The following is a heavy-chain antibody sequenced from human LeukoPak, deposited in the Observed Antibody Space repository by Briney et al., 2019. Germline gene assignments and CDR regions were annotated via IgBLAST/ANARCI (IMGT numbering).Heavy chain of an antibody. J-gene: IGHJ4*02. V-gene: IGHV1-8*02. D-gene: IGHD5-12*01. CDR2: MNANSGNT. CDR1: GYTFTSYD. Sequence: ASVKVSCKASGYTFTSYDINWVRQATGQGLEWIGWMNANSGNTGYAQKFQGRVTMTRNTSISTAYMELSSLRSEDTAVYYCARRAATITPALGGWGQGTLVTVSS. CDR3: ARRAATITPALGG.